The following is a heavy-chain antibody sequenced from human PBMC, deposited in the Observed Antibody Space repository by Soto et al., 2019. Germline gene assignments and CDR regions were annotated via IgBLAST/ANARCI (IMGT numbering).Heavy chain of an antibody. CDR1: GGTFSSYT. D-gene: IGHD3-10*01. CDR3: ARAMYGDYGSGSYPFDY. V-gene: IGHV1-69*02. J-gene: IGHJ4*02. Sequence: QVQLVQSGAEVKKPGSSVKVSCKASGGTFSSYTISWVRQAPGQGLEWMGRIIPILGIANYAQKFQGRVTITAXTSXSXDYMELSSLRSEDTAVYYCARAMYGDYGSGSYPFDYWGQGTLVTVSS. CDR2: IIPILGIA.